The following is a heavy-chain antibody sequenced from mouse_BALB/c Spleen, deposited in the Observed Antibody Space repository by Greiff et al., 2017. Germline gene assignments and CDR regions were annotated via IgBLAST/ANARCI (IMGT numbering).Heavy chain of an antibody. CDR3: ARGYGSRNYAMDY. D-gene: IGHD1-1*01. J-gene: IGHJ4*01. CDR2: ISSGGST. Sequence: DVKLVESGGGLVKPGGSLKLSCAASGFTFSSYAMSWVRQTPEKRLEWVASISSGGSTYYPDSVKGRFTISRDNARNILYLQMSSLRSEDTAMYYCARGYGSRNYAMDYWGQGTSVTVSS. V-gene: IGHV5-6-5*01. CDR1: GFTFSSYA.